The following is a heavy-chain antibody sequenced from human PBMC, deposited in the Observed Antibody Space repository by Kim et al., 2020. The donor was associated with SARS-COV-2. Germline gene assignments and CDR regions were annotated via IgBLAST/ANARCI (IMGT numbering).Heavy chain of an antibody. J-gene: IGHJ6*02. CDR2: IYPGDSDT. Sequence: GESLKISCKGSGYSFTSYWIGWVRQMPGKGLEWMGIIYPGDSDTRYSPSFQGQVTISADKPIGTAYLQGSSLKASDTAMYYCARYRTGGYYYYGMDVWGQGTTVTVPS. D-gene: IGHD3-10*01. CDR3: ARYRTGGYYYYGMDV. CDR1: GYSFTSYW. V-gene: IGHV5-51*04.